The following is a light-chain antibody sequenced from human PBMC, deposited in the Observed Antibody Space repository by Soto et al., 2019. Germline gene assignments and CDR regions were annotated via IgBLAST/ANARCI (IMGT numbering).Light chain of an antibody. J-gene: IGKJ2*01. CDR3: QQYGNSPYT. CDR1: QSVSSSY. V-gene: IGKV3D-20*01. Sequence: EIVLTQSPATLSLSPRERSTLACGASQSVSSSYLTWYPQKPSLAPRRLIDYGSTMSTGIPDRFSGCGSGTGFTLTISRLEPEDLAVDYCQQYGNSPYTFGHGTKLDIK. CDR2: YGS.